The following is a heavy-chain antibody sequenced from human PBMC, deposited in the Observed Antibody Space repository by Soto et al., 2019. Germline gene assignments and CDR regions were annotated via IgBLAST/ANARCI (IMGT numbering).Heavy chain of an antibody. Sequence: QVQLVQSGPEVKKPGASVKVSCKASAYTFNTYGISWVRQAPGQGLEWMGWISGYNGQTNYPQKFRGRVTLTTDTSTSTAYMELRSLRSDDTAMYYCARDNRKELWVEGLNAMDVWGQGTTVTVSS. CDR2: ISGYNGQT. J-gene: IGHJ6*02. V-gene: IGHV1-18*04. CDR1: AYTFNTYG. CDR3: ARDNRKELWVEGLNAMDV. D-gene: IGHD3-10*01.